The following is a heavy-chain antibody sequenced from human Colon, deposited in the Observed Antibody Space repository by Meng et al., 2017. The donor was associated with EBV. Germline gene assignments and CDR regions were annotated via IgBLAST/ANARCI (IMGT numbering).Heavy chain of an antibody. CDR1: GGSVSSGGYS. Sequence: QVHLQESAQGLVKPSQTLSLTCTVSGGSVSSGGYSWTWIRQHPGKGLEWFGHIYYSGSTFYNPSLKRRVIISIDTSKNQFSLNLRSVTAADTAVYYCARVSSGWDYFDYWGQGTLVTVSS. J-gene: IGHJ4*02. V-gene: IGHV4-31*03. CDR3: ARVSSGWDYFDY. D-gene: IGHD6-19*01. CDR2: IYYSGST.